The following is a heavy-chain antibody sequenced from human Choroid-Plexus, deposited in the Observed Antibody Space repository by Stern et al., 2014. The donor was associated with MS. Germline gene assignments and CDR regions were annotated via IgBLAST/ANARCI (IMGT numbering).Heavy chain of an antibody. D-gene: IGHD2-8*01. V-gene: IGHV3-30*18. CDR1: GFTFGSCA. Sequence: VQLGASGGGVVQPGRPLRLSCAASGFTFGSCAMHWVRQAPGKGLEWGAGVSYDGSNKYYADSVKGRFTVSRDNSQNTLYMQMSSLRAEDTAVYYCAKDRQYLTYFFDHWGQGSLVTVSS. J-gene: IGHJ5*02. CDR2: VSYDGSNK. CDR3: AKDRQYLTYFFDH.